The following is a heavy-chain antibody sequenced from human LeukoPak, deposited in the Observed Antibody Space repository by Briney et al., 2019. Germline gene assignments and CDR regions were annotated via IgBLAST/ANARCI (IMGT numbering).Heavy chain of an antibody. CDR3: ARSSDSSDLGY. CDR1: GFTFRSYG. V-gene: IGHV3-33*01. D-gene: IGHD6-25*01. CDR2: IWSDGSQQ. Sequence: GMSLRLSCAASGFTFRSYGMHWVRQAQGKGLEWVAVIWSDGSQQHYADSVKGRFTISRDNSKNTLYLQMNSLRVDDTAVYYCARSSDSSDLGYWGQGTLVTVSS. J-gene: IGHJ4*02.